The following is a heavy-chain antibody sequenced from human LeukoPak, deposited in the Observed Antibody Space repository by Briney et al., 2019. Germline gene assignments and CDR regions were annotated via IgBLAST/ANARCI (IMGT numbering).Heavy chain of an antibody. CDR3: ARDYYDILTGYPQGMDV. D-gene: IGHD3-9*01. Sequence: ASVKVSCKASGYTFTSYAMHWVHQAPGQRLEWMGWINTGNGNTKYSQKFQGRVTITRDTSASTTYMELSSLRSKDTAVYYCARDYYDILTGYPQGMDVWGKGTTVTVSS. CDR1: GYTFTSYA. CDR2: INTGNGNT. J-gene: IGHJ6*04. V-gene: IGHV1-3*04.